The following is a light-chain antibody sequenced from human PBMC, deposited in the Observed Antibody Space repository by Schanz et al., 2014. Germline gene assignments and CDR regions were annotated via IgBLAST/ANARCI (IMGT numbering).Light chain of an antibody. CDR2: SNN. CDR1: SSNIGSNT. Sequence: QSVLTQPPSASGTPGQWVTISCSGSSSNIGSNTVNWYQQFPGTAPKLLIFSNNQRPSGVPDRFSGSKSGTSASLAITGLQAEDEADYYCSSYTSSTTPFVFGTGTKLTVL. CDR3: SSYTSSTTPFV. V-gene: IGLV1-44*01. J-gene: IGLJ1*01.